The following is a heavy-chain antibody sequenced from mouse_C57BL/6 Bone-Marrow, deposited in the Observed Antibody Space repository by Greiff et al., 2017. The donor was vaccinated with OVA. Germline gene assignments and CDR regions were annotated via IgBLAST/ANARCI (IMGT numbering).Heavy chain of an antibody. CDR2: INPNNGGT. D-gene: IGHD1-1*01. V-gene: IGHV1-18*01. Sequence: EVQLKQSGPELVKPGASVKIPCKASGYTFTDYNMDWVKQSHGKSLEWIGDINPNNGGTIYNQKFKGKATLTVDKSSSTAYMELRSLTSEDTAVYYCARKGTAYGSSYDWYFDVWGTGTTVTVSS. CDR3: ARKGTAYGSSYDWYFDV. CDR1: GYTFTDYN. J-gene: IGHJ1*03.